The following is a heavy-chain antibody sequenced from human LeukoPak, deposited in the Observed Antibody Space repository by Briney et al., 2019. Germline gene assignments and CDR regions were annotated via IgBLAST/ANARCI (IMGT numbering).Heavy chain of an antibody. J-gene: IGHJ4*02. CDR1: GYTFTSYY. CDR2: INPSGGST. D-gene: IGHD1-26*01. V-gene: IGHV1-46*01. Sequence: ASVKVSCKASGYTFTSYYIHWVRQAPGQGLEWMGLINPSGGSTNYAQKFQGRVTMTRDTSTSTVYMELSSLRSEDTAVYYCARDGYGSYYFLGYWGQGTLVTVSS. CDR3: ARDGYGSYYFLGY.